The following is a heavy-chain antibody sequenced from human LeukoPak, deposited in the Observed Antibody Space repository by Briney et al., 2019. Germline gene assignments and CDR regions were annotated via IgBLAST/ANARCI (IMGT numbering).Heavy chain of an antibody. J-gene: IGHJ4*02. CDR2: ISYDGSNK. V-gene: IGHV3-30-3*02. Sequence: GGSLRLSCATSGFTFRSHAMHWVRQSPGKGLEWVAVISYDGSNKYYADSVKGRFTISRDNSKNTLYLQMNSLRAEDTAVYYCASPGGVYSSGSFDYWGQGTLVTVSS. D-gene: IGHD6-19*01. CDR3: ASPGGVYSSGSFDY. CDR1: GFTFRSHA.